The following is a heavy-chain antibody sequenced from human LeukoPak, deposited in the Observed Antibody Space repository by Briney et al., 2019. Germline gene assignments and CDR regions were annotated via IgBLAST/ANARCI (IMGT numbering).Heavy chain of an antibody. V-gene: IGHV1-24*01. CDR1: GYTFTGYY. Sequence: ASVKVSCKASGYTFTGYYMHWVRQAPGKGLEWMGGFDPEDGETIYAQKFQGRVTMTEDTSTDTAYMELSSLRSEDTAVYYCATDKGSSGSYYTLDYWGQGTLVTVSS. D-gene: IGHD3-10*01. CDR2: FDPEDGET. J-gene: IGHJ4*02. CDR3: ATDKGSSGSYYTLDY.